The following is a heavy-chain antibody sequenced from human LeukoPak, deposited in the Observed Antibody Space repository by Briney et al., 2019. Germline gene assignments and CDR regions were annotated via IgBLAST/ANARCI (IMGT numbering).Heavy chain of an antibody. V-gene: IGHV3-11*04. CDR2: ISNSGSST. CDR3: ARGRDGYNSGAFDI. D-gene: IGHD5-24*01. J-gene: IGHJ3*02. Sequence: KPGGSLRLSCAASGFTFTDYYMSWIRQAPGKGLEWVSYISNSGSSTYYADSVKGRFNISRDIAKNSLYLQMNSLRAEDTAVYSCARGRDGYNSGAFDIWGQGTMVTVSS. CDR1: GFTFTDYY.